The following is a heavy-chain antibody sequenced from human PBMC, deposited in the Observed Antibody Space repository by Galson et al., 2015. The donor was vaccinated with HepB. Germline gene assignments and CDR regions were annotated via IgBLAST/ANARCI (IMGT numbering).Heavy chain of an antibody. D-gene: IGHD4-17*01. V-gene: IGHV3-21*01. Sequence: SLRLSCAASGFTFSSYSMNWVRQAPGKGLEWVSSISSSSSYIYYADSVKGRFTISRDNAKNSLYLQMNSLRAEDTAVYYCARGPPPPSYGDYYFDYWGQGTLVTVSS. CDR1: GFTFSSYS. CDR2: ISSSSSYI. CDR3: ARGPPPPSYGDYYFDY. J-gene: IGHJ4*02.